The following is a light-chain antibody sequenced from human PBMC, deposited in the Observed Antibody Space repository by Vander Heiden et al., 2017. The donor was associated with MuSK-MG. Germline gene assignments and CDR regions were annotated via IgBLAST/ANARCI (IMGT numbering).Light chain of an antibody. CDR1: SPHVGIHT. CDR2: TNK. V-gene: IGLV1-44*01. J-gene: IGLJ3*02. Sequence: SVLTQPPSASGTPGQRVTVTCSGSSPHVGIHTVHWYQQLPGPAPTPLLYTNKQRPSGFPDRFSGSKSGTSASLAISGLQSEDEADYFCAAWDDSLNGWVFGGGTKLTVL. CDR3: AAWDDSLNGWV.